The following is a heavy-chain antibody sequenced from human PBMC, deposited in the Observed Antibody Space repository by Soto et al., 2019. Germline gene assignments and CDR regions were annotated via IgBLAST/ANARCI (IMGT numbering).Heavy chain of an antibody. V-gene: IGHV1-69*08. CDR2: IIPILGIA. CDR3: ARDDVAVAGPRYYYYGMDV. Sequence: QVQLVQSGAEVKKPGSSVKVSCKASGGTFRSYTISWVRQAPGQGLEWMGRIIPILGIANYAQKFQGRVTITADKSTSTAYMELSSLRSEDTAVYYCARDDVAVAGPRYYYYGMDVWGQGTTVTVSS. D-gene: IGHD6-19*01. J-gene: IGHJ6*02. CDR1: GGTFRSYT.